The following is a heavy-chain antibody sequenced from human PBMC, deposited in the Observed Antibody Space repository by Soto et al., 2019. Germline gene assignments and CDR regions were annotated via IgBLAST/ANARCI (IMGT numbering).Heavy chain of an antibody. D-gene: IGHD6-13*01. CDR3: ARDHSISSSGAWWLDP. CDR1: GGSINNHY. Sequence: PSETLSLTCAVSGGSINNHYWSWIRQPPGKGLEWIGYIFYNGFTNYNPSLKSRVTMSVDTSKNQFSLNLNSTTAADTAVYYCARDHSISSSGAWWLDPWGQGTLVTVSS. CDR2: IFYNGFT. V-gene: IGHV4-59*11. J-gene: IGHJ5*02.